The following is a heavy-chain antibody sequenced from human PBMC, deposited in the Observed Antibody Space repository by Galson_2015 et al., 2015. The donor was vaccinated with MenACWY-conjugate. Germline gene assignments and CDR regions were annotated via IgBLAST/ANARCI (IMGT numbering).Heavy chain of an antibody. CDR3: ARPSTEMATITDDY. D-gene: IGHD5-24*01. Sequence: ETLSLTCTVSGGSISSSSYYWGWIRQPPGKGLEWIGSIYYSGSTYYNPSLKSRVTISVDTSKNQFSLKLSSVTAADTAVYYCARPSTEMATITDDYWGQGTLVTVSS. V-gene: IGHV4-39*01. J-gene: IGHJ4*02. CDR1: GGSISSSSYY. CDR2: IYYSGST.